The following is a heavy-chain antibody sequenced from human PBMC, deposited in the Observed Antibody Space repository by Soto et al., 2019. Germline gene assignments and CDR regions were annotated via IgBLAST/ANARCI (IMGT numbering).Heavy chain of an antibody. CDR1: GCTFTSYG. D-gene: IGHD6-13*01. CDR2: ISAYNGNT. CDR3: AREGYPGIAAAGYYYYSGMDV. J-gene: IGHJ6*02. Sequence: ASVKVSCKASGCTFTSYGISWVRQAPGQGLEWMGWISAYNGNTNYEQKLQGRVTMTTDTSTSTAYMELRSLRSDDTAVYYCAREGYPGIAAAGYYYYSGMDVWGQGTTVTVSS. V-gene: IGHV1-18*01.